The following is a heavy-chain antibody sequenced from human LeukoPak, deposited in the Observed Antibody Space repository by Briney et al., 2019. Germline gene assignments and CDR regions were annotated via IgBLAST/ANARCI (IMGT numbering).Heavy chain of an antibody. J-gene: IGHJ3*02. Sequence: PSETLSLTCTVSGGSISSSRYYWAWVRQPPGKGLEWIGNIYYSGSTYSNPSLKSRVTIFVDTSKNQFSLKLSAVTAADTAVYYCASFSQSDVFDIWGQGTVVTVSS. CDR3: ASFSQSDVFDI. CDR1: GGSISSSRYY. CDR2: IYYSGST. V-gene: IGHV4-39*01.